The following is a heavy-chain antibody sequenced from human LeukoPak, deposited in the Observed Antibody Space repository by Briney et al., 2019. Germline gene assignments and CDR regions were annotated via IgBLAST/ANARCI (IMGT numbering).Heavy chain of an antibody. CDR2: ISWNSGSI. CDR3: AKVRPSLYYFDY. V-gene: IGHV3-9*01. CDR1: GFTFDDYA. Sequence: GGSLRLSCAASGFTFDDYAMHWVRQAPGKGLEWVSGISWNSGSIGYADSVKGRFTISRDNAKNSLYLQMNGLRAEDTALYYCAKVRPSLYYFDYWGQGTLVTVSS. J-gene: IGHJ4*02. D-gene: IGHD6-6*01.